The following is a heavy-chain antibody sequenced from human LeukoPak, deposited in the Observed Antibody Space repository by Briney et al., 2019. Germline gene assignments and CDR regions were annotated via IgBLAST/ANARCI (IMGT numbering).Heavy chain of an antibody. CDR3: ARDHLDIVPTIYSY. Sequence: ASVKVSCKASGGTFSNNAISWVRQAPGQGLEWLGWISTYNGNTNYAQKFQGRVTLTTDTSASIAYLELRSLRSDDTALYYCARDHLDIVPTIYSYWGQGTLVTVSS. V-gene: IGHV1-18*01. CDR1: GGTFSNNA. D-gene: IGHD5-12*01. J-gene: IGHJ4*02. CDR2: ISTYNGNT.